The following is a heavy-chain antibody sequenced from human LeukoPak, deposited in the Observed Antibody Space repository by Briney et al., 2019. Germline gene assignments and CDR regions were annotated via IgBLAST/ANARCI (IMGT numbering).Heavy chain of an antibody. Sequence: GSMLLSCASSGLTIGDYAMQWVRQEAGRGGEGVSLISWAGRTTYYADSVKGRFTISRDNSKRFLYLQMNRLRAEDRALYYCATPTSGGGYLSCWAQGTLVTVFS. CDR1: GLTIGDYA. J-gene: IGHJ4*02. V-gene: IGHV3-43D*04. CDR3: ATPTSGGGYLSC. CDR2: ISWAGRTT. D-gene: IGHD3-22*01.